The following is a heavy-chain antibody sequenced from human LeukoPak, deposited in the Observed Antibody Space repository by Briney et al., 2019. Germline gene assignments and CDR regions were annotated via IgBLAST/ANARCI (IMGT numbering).Heavy chain of an antibody. J-gene: IGHJ4*02. D-gene: IGHD4-17*01. V-gene: IGHV3-23*01. CDR2: VSSSGDKT. CDR1: GFTFNNYA. CDR3: ANYGRHFAS. Sequence: GGSLRLSCAASGFTFNNYAMSWVRQAPGKGLEWVSLVSSSGDKTYYPESVKGRFTISRDNSKNTLYLQMNSLRAENTAVYYCANYGRHFASWGQGTLVTVSP.